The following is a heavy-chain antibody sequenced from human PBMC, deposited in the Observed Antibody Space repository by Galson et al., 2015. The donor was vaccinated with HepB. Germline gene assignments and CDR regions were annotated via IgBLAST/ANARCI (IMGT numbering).Heavy chain of an antibody. D-gene: IGHD6-13*01. V-gene: IGHV1-69*04. CDR2: IIPILGIA. CDR1: GGTFSSYA. Sequence: SVKVSCKASGGTFSSYAISWVRQAPGQGLEWMGRIIPILGIANYAQKFQGRVTITADKSTSTAYMELSSLRSEDTAVYYCAREIWPYSSSWSVGYYYYGMDVWGQGTTVTVSS. CDR3: AREIWPYSSSWSVGYYYYGMDV. J-gene: IGHJ6*02.